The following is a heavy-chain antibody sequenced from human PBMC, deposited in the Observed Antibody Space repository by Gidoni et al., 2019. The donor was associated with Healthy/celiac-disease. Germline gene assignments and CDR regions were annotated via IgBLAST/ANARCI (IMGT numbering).Heavy chain of an antibody. CDR1: GFTFSSYG. Sequence: EVQLVESGGGLVKPGGSLRLSCAASGFTFSSYGMNWVRQAPGKGLEWVSSISSSSSYIYYADSVKGRFTISRDNAKNSLYLQMNSLRAEDTAVYYCARFLATGGTVLPFDYWGQGTLVTVSS. J-gene: IGHJ4*02. CDR2: ISSSSSYI. D-gene: IGHD5-12*01. V-gene: IGHV3-21*01. CDR3: ARFLATGGTVLPFDY.